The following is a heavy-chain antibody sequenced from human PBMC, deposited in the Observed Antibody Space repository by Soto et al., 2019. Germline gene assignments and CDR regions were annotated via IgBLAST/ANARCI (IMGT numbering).Heavy chain of an antibody. CDR3: ASKMRHDNRFDT. V-gene: IGHV5-10-1*01. Sequence: GESLKISCKGSRNNFTNYWITWVRQMPGKGLEWMGRIDPSDSYTKYSPSFQGHVTISADKSISTAYPQWSRLKASDTAMYYCASKMRHDNRFDTWGQGTLVIVSA. J-gene: IGHJ5*02. D-gene: IGHD3-16*01. CDR1: RNNFTNYW. CDR2: IDPSDSYT.